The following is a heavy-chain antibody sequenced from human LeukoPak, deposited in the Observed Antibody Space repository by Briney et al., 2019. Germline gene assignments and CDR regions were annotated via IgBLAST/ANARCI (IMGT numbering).Heavy chain of an antibody. J-gene: IGHJ4*02. CDR2: ISAYNGHT. CDR1: GYPFSSYG. D-gene: IGHD1-26*01. CDR3: ASGAYYPFDF. Sequence: ASVKVSCKGSGYPFSSYGITWVRQAPGQGLEWVGWISAYNGHTQYGQNVQGRVTMTTKTSTTTAYLELRNLTSDDTAVYFCASGAYYPFDFWGQGTLVTVSS. V-gene: IGHV1-18*01.